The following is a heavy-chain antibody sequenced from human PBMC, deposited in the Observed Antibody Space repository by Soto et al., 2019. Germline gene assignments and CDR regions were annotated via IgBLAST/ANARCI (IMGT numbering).Heavy chain of an antibody. D-gene: IGHD3-3*01. J-gene: IGHJ4*02. Sequence: QVQLVESGGGVVQPGRSLRLSCAASGFTFSRHPMHWVRQAPGKGLEGVAAISDDGSNTYYADSVKGRLTTYRDNSKNTLYLQMNRLSSEDTAVHHWAREVYYDFWSGFNTHPYYFDDWGKGTLVTVSS. V-gene: IGHV3-30-3*01. CDR2: ISDDGSNT. CDR1: GFTFSRHP. CDR3: AREVYYDFWSGFNTHPYYFDD.